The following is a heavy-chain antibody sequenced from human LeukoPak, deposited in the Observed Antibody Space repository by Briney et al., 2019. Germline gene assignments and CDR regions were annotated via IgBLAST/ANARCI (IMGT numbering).Heavy chain of an antibody. V-gene: IGHV3-7*01. J-gene: IGHJ4*02. CDR1: GFTFSSYW. CDR2: IKQDGSEK. Sequence: GGSLRLSCAASGFTFSSYWMSLVRQAPGKGLEWVANIKQDGSEKYYVDSVKGRFTISRDNAKNSLYLQMNSLRAEDTAVYYCARAPKITMVRGVMPVVDYWGQGTLVTVSS. CDR3: ARAPKITMVRGVMPVVDY. D-gene: IGHD3-10*01.